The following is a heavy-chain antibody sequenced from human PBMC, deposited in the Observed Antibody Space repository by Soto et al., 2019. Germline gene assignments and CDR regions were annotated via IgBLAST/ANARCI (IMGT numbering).Heavy chain of an antibody. Sequence: QLQLQQSGPGLVKPSETLSLTCTVSGGSISSSTNYWGWIRQPPGQALEFIGQIYYTGNTYYNPSLKCRVTVSVDTSKNQFSLKLTSVTAADTAVYYCARLGVTNWFDPWGQGTLVTVSS. D-gene: IGHD3-3*01. CDR2: IYYTGNT. J-gene: IGHJ5*02. CDR1: GGSISSSTNY. CDR3: ARLGVTNWFDP. V-gene: IGHV4-39*01.